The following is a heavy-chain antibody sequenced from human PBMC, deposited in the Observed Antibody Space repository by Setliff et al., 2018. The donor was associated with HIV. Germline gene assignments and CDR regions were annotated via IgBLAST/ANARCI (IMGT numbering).Heavy chain of an antibody. CDR2: ISAYNGNT. CDR3: ARKGAGDAFDI. Sequence: ASVKVSCKASGYTFIDYFMHWVRQAPGQGLEWMGWISAYNGNTNYAQKLKGRVTMTTDTSTSTAYMEVRSLRSDDTAVYYCARKGAGDAFDIWGQGTMVTVSS. V-gene: IGHV1-18*04. D-gene: IGHD1-26*01. J-gene: IGHJ3*02. CDR1: GYTFIDYF.